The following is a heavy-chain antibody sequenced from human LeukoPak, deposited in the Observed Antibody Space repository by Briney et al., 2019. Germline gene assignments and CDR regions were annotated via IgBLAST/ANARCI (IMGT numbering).Heavy chain of an antibody. V-gene: IGHV3-30*02. D-gene: IGHD6-6*01. CDR3: AKDPTPSSSAPPR. CDR1: GVTFSSYG. CDR2: IRYDGSNK. Sequence: GGSLRLSCAASGVTFSSYGMHWVRQVPGKGLEWVAFIRYDGSNKYYADSVKGRFTISRDNSKNTLYLQMNSLRAEDTAVYYCAKDPTPSSSAPPRGGQGTLVTVSS. J-gene: IGHJ4*02.